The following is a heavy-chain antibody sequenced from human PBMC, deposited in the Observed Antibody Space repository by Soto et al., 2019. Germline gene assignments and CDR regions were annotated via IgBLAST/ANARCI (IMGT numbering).Heavy chain of an antibody. Sequence: QVQLQESGPGLVKPSQTLSLTCTVSGGSISSGGYYWSWIRQHPGKGLEWIGYIYYSGSTYYNPSLKSRVTISVDTSKNQFSLKLSSVTAADTAVYYCAREIVVVPETFLDPWGQGTLVTVSS. CDR3: AREIVVVPETFLDP. CDR1: GGSISSGGYY. V-gene: IGHV4-31*03. J-gene: IGHJ5*02. CDR2: IYYSGST. D-gene: IGHD2-2*01.